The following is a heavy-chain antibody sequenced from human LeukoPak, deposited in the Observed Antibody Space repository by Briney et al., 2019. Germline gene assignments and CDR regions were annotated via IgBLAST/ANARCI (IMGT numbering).Heavy chain of an antibody. J-gene: IGHJ2*01. CDR1: GYTFTSYG. V-gene: IGHV1-18*01. CDR3: ARDQVGRLGNWYFDL. CDR2: ISAYNGNT. Sequence: ASVKVSCKASGYTFTSYGISWVRQAPGQGLEWMGWISAYNGNTNYAQKLQGRVTMTTDTSTSTAYMELSSLRSEDTAVYYCARDQVGRLGNWYFDLWGRGTLVTFSS. D-gene: IGHD1-26*01.